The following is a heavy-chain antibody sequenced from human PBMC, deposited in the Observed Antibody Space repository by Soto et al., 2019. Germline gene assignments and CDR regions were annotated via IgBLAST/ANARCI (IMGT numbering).Heavy chain of an antibody. CDR1: GYSVSSGYY. CDR2: MYHSGNT. D-gene: IGHD6-6*01. V-gene: IGHV4-38-2*02. Sequence: ETLSLTCAVSGYSVSSGYYWAWIRQPPGKGLEWIGSMYHSGNTYHNPSLKSRVTISVDTSKNQFSLKLSSVTAADTALYYCAGDLSSSSENWFDPWGQGILVTVSS. J-gene: IGHJ5*02. CDR3: AGDLSSSSENWFDP.